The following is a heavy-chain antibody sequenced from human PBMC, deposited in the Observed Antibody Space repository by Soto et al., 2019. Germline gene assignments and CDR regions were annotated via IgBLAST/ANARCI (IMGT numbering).Heavy chain of an antibody. Sequence: SETLSLTCTVSGGSISSYYWSWIRQPPGKGLEWIGYIYFSGSTNYNPSLKSRVTISADTSKNQSSLKLSSVTAADTAVYYCASVRYDILTGYYFDYWGQGTLVTVSS. J-gene: IGHJ4*02. V-gene: IGHV4-59*01. D-gene: IGHD3-9*01. CDR3: ASVRYDILTGYYFDY. CDR2: IYFSGST. CDR1: GGSISSYY.